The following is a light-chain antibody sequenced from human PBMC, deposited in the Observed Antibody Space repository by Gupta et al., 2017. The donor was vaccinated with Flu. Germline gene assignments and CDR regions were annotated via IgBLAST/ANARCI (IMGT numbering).Light chain of an antibody. J-gene: IGKJ4*01. CDR2: AAS. CDR1: QSISSY. Sequence: DIQMTQSPSSLSASVGDRVTITCRASQSISSYLNWYQQKPGKAPKLLIYAASRLQSGVPSRFSGSGSGTDFTLTSSRLQNEDFANYYWQQSYSTITFGRGTKVEIK. V-gene: IGKV1-39*01. CDR3: QQSYSTIT.